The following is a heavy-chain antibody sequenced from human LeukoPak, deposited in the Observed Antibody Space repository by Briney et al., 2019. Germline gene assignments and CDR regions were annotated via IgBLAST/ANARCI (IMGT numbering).Heavy chain of an antibody. CDR1: GGSISNYY. Sequence: SETLSLTCTVSGGSISNYYWSWIRQPPGKGLEWIAYIYYTGSTNYTPSLNSRVTISLDTSKNQFSLKMSSVTAEDTVVYYCVIRIAARPLYGFDIWGQGTMVTVSS. CDR2: IYYTGST. V-gene: IGHV4-59*01. D-gene: IGHD6-6*01. CDR3: VIRIAARPLYGFDI. J-gene: IGHJ3*02.